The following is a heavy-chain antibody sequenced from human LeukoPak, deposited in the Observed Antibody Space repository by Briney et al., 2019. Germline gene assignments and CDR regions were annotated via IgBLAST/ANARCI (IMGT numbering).Heavy chain of an antibody. Sequence: GGSLRLSCAASGFIFNNYGLVWVRQAPGKGLEWVSAISNDGGGTSYADFVKGRFSVSRDNSKNTLFLQMNSLRAEDTALYYCAKGSSGYFFDLWGQGTLVTVSS. CDR1: GFIFNNYG. CDR3: AKGSSGYFFDL. CDR2: ISNDGGGT. D-gene: IGHD3-22*01. J-gene: IGHJ4*02. V-gene: IGHV3-23*01.